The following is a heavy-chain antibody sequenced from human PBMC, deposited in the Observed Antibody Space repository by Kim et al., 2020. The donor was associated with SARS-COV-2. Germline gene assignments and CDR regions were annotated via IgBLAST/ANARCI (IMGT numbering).Heavy chain of an antibody. Sequence: GGSLRLSCAASGFTFGSYAINWVRQAPGKGLEWVSVISGSGSNTYYADSVKGRFTISRDNSKNTVYLQMNSLRAEDTATYYCVVQQQQVYSTWDYWGQRTLVTVSS. J-gene: IGHJ4*02. D-gene: IGHD6-13*01. CDR2: ISGSGSNT. CDR1: GFTFGSYA. CDR3: VVQQQQVYSTWDY. V-gene: IGHV3-23*01.